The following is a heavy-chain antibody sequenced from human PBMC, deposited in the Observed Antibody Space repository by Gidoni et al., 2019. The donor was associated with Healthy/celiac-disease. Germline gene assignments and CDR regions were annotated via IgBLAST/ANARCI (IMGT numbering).Heavy chain of an antibody. Sequence: QVQLVESGGGGVQPGRSLRLSGAASGFTFSSYGMHWVRQAPGKGLEWVAVIWYDGSNKYYADSVKGRFTISRDNSKNTLYLQMNSLRAEDTAVYYCASSPGRYYHYGMDVWGQGTTVTVSS. CDR3: ASSPGRYYHYGMDV. CDR2: IWYDGSNK. D-gene: IGHD3-10*01. J-gene: IGHJ6*02. V-gene: IGHV3-33*01. CDR1: GFTFSSYG.